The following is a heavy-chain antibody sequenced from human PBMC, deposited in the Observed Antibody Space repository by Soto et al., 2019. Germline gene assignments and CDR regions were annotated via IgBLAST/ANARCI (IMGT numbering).Heavy chain of an antibody. Sequence: QVQLVESGGGVVQPGRSLRLSCAASGFTFSSYGMHWVRQAPGKGLEWVAVISYDGSNKYYADSVKGRFTNSRDNSKNTLYLQMKSLRAEDTAVYYCAKDRRKVVVAAPFDSWGQGTLVTVSS. D-gene: IGHD2-15*01. J-gene: IGHJ4*02. CDR2: ISYDGSNK. V-gene: IGHV3-30*18. CDR3: AKDRRKVVVAAPFDS. CDR1: GFTFSSYG.